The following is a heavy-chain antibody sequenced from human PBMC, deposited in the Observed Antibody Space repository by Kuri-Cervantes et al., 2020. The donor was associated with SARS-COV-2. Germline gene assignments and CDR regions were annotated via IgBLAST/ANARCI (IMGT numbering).Heavy chain of an antibody. Sequence: SETLSLTCAVSGYSISSGYYWGWIRQPPGKGLEWIGSIYHSGSTNYNPSFKSRVTLSVDTSKNQFSLRLNSVTAADTAVYYCARGINDYADYGLDYWGQGTLVTVSS. CDR2: IYHSGST. CDR3: ARGINDYADYGLDY. V-gene: IGHV4-38-2*01. D-gene: IGHD4-17*01. J-gene: IGHJ4*02. CDR1: GYSISSGYY.